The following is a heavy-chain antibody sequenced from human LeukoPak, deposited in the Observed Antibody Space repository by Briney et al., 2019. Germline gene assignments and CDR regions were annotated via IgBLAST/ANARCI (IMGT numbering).Heavy chain of an antibody. CDR1: GFTFSSYG. V-gene: IGHV3-30*18. J-gene: IGHJ3*02. CDR2: ISYDGSNK. CDR3: AKGDRRLIVVVSDAFDI. D-gene: IGHD3-22*01. Sequence: GGSLRLSCAASGFTFSSYGMHWVRQAPGKGLEWVAVISYDGSNKYYADSVKGRFTISRDNSKNTLYLQMNSLRAEDTAVYYCAKGDRRLIVVVSDAFDIWGQGTTVTVSS.